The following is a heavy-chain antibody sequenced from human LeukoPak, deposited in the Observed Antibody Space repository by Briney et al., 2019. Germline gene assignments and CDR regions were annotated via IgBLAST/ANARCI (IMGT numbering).Heavy chain of an antibody. J-gene: IGHJ4*02. Sequence: GGSLRLSCAASGFTFSSYGMHWVRQAPGKGLEWVAVISYDGSNKYYADSVKGRFTISRDNAKNSMYLQMNSLRAEDTAVYYCARDFYDSSGYSHDYWGQGTLVTVSS. CDR3: ARDFYDSSGYSHDY. CDR1: GFTFSSYG. CDR2: ISYDGSNK. D-gene: IGHD3-22*01. V-gene: IGHV3-30*03.